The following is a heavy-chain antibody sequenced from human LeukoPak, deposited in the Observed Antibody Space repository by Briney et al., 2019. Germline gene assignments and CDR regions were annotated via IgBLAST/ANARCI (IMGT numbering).Heavy chain of an antibody. CDR2: IRQDGGEK. V-gene: IGHV3-7*04. CDR3: ASDPRREHYAVDI. D-gene: IGHD5-24*01. J-gene: IGHJ3*02. CDR1: GFTFRDYW. Sequence: GGSLRLSCAASGFTFRDYWMGWVRQAPGKGLEWVANIRQDGGEKYYVDSVKGRFTISRDNAKNSLYLQMSSLRAEDTAVYHCASDPRREHYAVDIWGQGTMVTVSS.